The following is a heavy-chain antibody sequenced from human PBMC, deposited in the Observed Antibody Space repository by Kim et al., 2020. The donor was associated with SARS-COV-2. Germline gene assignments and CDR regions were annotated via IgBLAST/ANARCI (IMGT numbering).Heavy chain of an antibody. Sequence: GGSLRLSCSASGFTFSNYAMSWVRQAPGKGLEWVSAISSAGTNTYYADSVKGRFSISRDNSKNTLYLQMNSLRAEDTAIYYCVKFITTMVRINFDYWGQG. D-gene: IGHD5-18*01. CDR2: ISSAGTNT. CDR3: VKFITTMVRINFDY. CDR1: GFTFSNYA. J-gene: IGHJ4*02. V-gene: IGHV3-23*01.